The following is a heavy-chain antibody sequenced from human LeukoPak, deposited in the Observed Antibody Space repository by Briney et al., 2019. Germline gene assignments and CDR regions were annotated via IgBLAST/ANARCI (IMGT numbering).Heavy chain of an antibody. V-gene: IGHV1-46*01. D-gene: IGHD5-24*01. CDR2: INPSGGST. Sequence: ASVKVSCKASGYTFTSYDINWVRQATGQGLEWMGIINPSGGSTSYAQKFQGRVTMTRDTSTSTVYMELSSLRSEDTAVYYCARERDGYNWDYWGQGTLVTVSS. CDR3: ARERDGYNWDY. CDR1: GYTFTSYD. J-gene: IGHJ4*02.